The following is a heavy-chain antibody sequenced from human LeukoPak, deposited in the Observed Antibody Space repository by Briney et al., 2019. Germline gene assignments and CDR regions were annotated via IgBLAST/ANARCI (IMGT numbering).Heavy chain of an antibody. Sequence: SETLSLTCAVSGGSISSGGYSWSWIRQPPGKGLEWIGSIYYSGSTYYNPSLKSRVTISVDTSKNQFSLKLSSVTAADTAVYYCARRDGYSYGYEFDYWGQGTLVTVSS. V-gene: IGHV4-30-2*03. J-gene: IGHJ4*02. CDR2: IYYSGST. CDR1: GGSISSGGYS. D-gene: IGHD5-18*01. CDR3: ARRDGYSYGYEFDY.